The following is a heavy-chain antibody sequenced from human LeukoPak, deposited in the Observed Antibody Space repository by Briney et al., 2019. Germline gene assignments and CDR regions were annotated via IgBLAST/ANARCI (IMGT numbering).Heavy chain of an antibody. J-gene: IGHJ6*02. Sequence: AAVKVSCKASGYTFTSYGISWVRQAPGQGLEWMGWISANNGNTNYAQKLQGRVTMTTDTSTSTAYMELRSLRSDDTAVYYCAREHCSGGSCYDGYGMDVWGQGTTVTVSS. CDR1: GYTFTSYG. D-gene: IGHD2-15*01. CDR3: AREHCSGGSCYDGYGMDV. CDR2: ISANNGNT. V-gene: IGHV1-18*01.